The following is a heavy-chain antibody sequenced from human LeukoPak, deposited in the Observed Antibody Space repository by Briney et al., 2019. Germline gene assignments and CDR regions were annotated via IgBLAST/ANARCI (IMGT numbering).Heavy chain of an antibody. Sequence: GGSLRLSCAASGFTFSSYGMHWVRQAPGKGLEWVAVIWYDGSNKYYADSVKGRFTISRDNSKNTLYLQMNSLRAEDTAVYYCARSTHYYDSSGYLAYWGQGTLVTVSS. V-gene: IGHV3-33*01. CDR3: ARSTHYYDSSGYLAY. J-gene: IGHJ4*02. CDR1: GFTFSSYG. CDR2: IWYDGSNK. D-gene: IGHD3-22*01.